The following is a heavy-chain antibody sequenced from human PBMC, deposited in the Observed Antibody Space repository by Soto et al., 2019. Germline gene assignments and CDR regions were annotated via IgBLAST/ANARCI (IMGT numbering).Heavy chain of an antibody. CDR2: IDGSGGIT. V-gene: IGHV3-23*01. Sequence: PGGSLRLSCAASGFTFGTTDMSWVRQAPGEGLEWVSTIDGSGGITYYADSVKGRFTISRDNSRNTVYLQMNSLRGDDTALYYCVKISGWFNTWGQGALVTSPQ. CDR1: GFTFGTTD. J-gene: IGHJ5*02. D-gene: IGHD3-10*01. CDR3: VKISGWFNT.